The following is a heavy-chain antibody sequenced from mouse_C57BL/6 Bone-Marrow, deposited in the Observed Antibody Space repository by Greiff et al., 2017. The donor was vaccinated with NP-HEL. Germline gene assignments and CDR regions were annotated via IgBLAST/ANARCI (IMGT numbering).Heavy chain of an antibody. CDR1: GFTFSDAW. D-gene: IGHD1-1*01. Sequence: EVKLEESGGGLVQPGGSMKLSCAASGFTFSDAWMDWVRQSPEKGLEWVAEIRNKANNHATYYAVSVKGTFTISRDDSKSSVYLQMNRLRAEDTDIYYCTGGITTVLKDWYFDVWGTGTTVTVSS. V-gene: IGHV6-6*01. J-gene: IGHJ1*03. CDR2: IRNKANNHAT. CDR3: TGGITTVLKDWYFDV.